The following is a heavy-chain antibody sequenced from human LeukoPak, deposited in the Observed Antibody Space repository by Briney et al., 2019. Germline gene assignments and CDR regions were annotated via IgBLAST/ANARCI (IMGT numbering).Heavy chain of an antibody. CDR2: IIPVLGIT. CDR1: GGTFITYA. V-gene: IGHV1-69*04. J-gene: IGHJ6*03. Sequence: ASVKVSCKTSGGTFITYAISWVRQAPGQGLEWMGRIIPVLGITNYAQNFQGRVTITADKSTNTAYMGLSNLRSEDTAVYYCARREPYYYYYMDVWGKGTTVTVSS. CDR3: ARREPYYYYYMDV.